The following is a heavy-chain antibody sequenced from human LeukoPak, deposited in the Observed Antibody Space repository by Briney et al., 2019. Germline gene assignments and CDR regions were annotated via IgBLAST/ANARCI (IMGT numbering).Heavy chain of an antibody. CDR2: MNPNSGNT. V-gene: IGHV1-8*01. Sequence: ASVKVSCKASGYTFTSFDVNWVRQATGQGPKWMGWMNPNSGNTGYAQKFQGRIIMTSDNSITTAYLELSNLRSEDTAVYYCASELRWQPQWGQGTLVTVSS. J-gene: IGHJ4*02. D-gene: IGHD4-23*01. CDR3: ASELRWQPQ. CDR1: GYTFTSFD.